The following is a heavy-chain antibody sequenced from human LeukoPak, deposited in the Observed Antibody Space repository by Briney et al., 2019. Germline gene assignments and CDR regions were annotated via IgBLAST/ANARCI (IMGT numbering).Heavy chain of an antibody. CDR3: ARGDGYDSSGYDDAFDI. Sequence: PGGSLRLSCAASGFTFSSYAMHWVRQAPGKGLEWVAVISYDGSNKYYADSVKGRFTISGDNSKNTLYLQMNSLRAEDTAVYYCARGDGYDSSGYDDAFDIWGQGTMVTVSS. D-gene: IGHD3-22*01. J-gene: IGHJ3*02. V-gene: IGHV3-30-3*01. CDR2: ISYDGSNK. CDR1: GFTFSSYA.